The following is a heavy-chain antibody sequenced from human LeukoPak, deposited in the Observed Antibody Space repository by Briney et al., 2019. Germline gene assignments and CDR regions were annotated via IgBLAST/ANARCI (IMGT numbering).Heavy chain of an antibody. CDR1: GFTFDDYA. CDR2: ISWNSGSI. J-gene: IGHJ4*02. Sequence: PGGSLRLSCAASGFTFDDYAMHWVRQAPGKGLGWVSGISWNSGSIGYADSVKGRFTVSRDNAKNSLYLQMNSLRAEDTALYYCAKDMFAAIRGIAVAFDYWGQGTLVTVSS. D-gene: IGHD6-19*01. V-gene: IGHV3-9*01. CDR3: AKDMFAAIRGIAVAFDY.